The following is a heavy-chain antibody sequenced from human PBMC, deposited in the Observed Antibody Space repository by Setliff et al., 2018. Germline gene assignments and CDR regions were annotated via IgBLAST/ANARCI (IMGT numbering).Heavy chain of an antibody. D-gene: IGHD3-22*01. Sequence: PGGSLRLSCAASGFTFSSYGMHWVRQAPGKGLEWVAVIWYDGSNKYYADSVKGRFTISRDNSKNTLYLQMNSLRAEDTAVYYCAKGRYYYDSRGGYFDYWGQGTLVTVSS. CDR1: GFTFSSYG. CDR3: AKGRYYYDSRGGYFDY. J-gene: IGHJ4*02. V-gene: IGHV3-33*06. CDR2: IWYDGSNK.